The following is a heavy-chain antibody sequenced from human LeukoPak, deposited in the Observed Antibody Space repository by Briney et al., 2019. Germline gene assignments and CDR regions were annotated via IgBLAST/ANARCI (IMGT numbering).Heavy chain of an antibody. Sequence: GSLRLSRAPSGFTLSSYWMSWVCQAPGKGREWVANIKQDGSEKYYLDSVKGRFSISRDNAKNSLYLQMNSLRAEDTAVYYCARDLPTLWGQGTLVTVSS. J-gene: IGHJ4*02. CDR2: IKQDGSEK. D-gene: IGHD4-17*01. CDR1: GFTLSSYW. CDR3: ARDLPTL. V-gene: IGHV3-7*01.